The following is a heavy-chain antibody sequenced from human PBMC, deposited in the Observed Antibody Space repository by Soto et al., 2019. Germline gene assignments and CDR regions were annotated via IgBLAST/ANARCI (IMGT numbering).Heavy chain of an antibody. Sequence: EVQLVESGGGLVQPGGSLKLSCAASGVTFSGAAMHCVRQASGKGMEWLGRMRSKANSYAKAYAASVTGRFTISRDETVHTAYLRMDSLKPEETAIYYCGRQASDFYNGAPLYYLEVWGTGTTITVSS. J-gene: IGHJ6*03. CDR3: GRQASDFYNGAPLYYLEV. CDR2: MRSKANSYAK. D-gene: IGHD3-3*01. V-gene: IGHV3-73*01. CDR1: GVTFSGAA.